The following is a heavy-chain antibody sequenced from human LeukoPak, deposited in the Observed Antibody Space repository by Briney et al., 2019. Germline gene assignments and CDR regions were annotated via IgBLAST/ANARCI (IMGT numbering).Heavy chain of an antibody. CDR3: ARDYYYGMDV. V-gene: IGHV3-30-3*01. J-gene: IGHJ6*02. Sequence: GGSLRLSCAASGFTFDNYAMHWVRQAPGKGLEWVAVISYDGSNKYYADSVKGRFTISRDNSKNTLYLQMNSLRAEDTAVYYCARDYYYGMDVWGQGTTVTVSS. CDR1: GFTFDNYA. CDR2: ISYDGSNK.